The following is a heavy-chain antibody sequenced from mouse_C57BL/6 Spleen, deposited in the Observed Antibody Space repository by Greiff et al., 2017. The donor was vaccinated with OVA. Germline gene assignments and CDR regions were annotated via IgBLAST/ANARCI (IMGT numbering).Heavy chain of an antibody. D-gene: IGHD1-1*01. V-gene: IGHV8-8*01. J-gene: IGHJ3*01. CDR3: ARIERDGYYGSSPFAY. CDR1: GFSLSTFGMG. CDR2: IWWDDDK. Sequence: QVTLKESGPGILQPSQTLSLTCSFSGFSLSTFGMGVGWIRQPSGKGLEWLAHIWWDDDKYYNPALKSRLTISKDTSKNQVFLKIANVDTADTATYYCARIERDGYYGSSPFAYWGQGTLVTVSA.